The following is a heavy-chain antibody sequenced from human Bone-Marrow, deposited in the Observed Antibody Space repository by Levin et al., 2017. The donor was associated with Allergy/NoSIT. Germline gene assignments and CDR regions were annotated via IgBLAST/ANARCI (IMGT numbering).Heavy chain of an antibody. CDR2: ITSDGSGI. CDR1: GFIFSNYW. CDR3: VRGAGGLDH. Sequence: LSLTCAASGFIFSNYWMHWVRPVPGKGLVWVSHITSDGSGISYVDSVKGRFTISRDNAKNTVYLQMSSLREEDTAVYFCVRGAGGLDHWGQGTLVIVSS. D-gene: IGHD3-16*01. J-gene: IGHJ4*02. V-gene: IGHV3-74*01.